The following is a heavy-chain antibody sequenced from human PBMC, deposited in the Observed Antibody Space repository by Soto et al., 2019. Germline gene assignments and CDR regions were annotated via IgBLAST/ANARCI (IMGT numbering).Heavy chain of an antibody. CDR3: ARGATYYYGSGSYYNSPYYYGMDV. CDR1: GFTFSSYA. D-gene: IGHD3-10*01. CDR2: ISGSGGST. Sequence: GGSLRLSCAASGFTFSSYAMSWVRQAPGKGLEWVSAISGSGGSTYYADSVKGRFTISRDNSKNTLYLQMNSLRAEDTAVYYCARGATYYYGSGSYYNSPYYYGMDVWGQGTTVTVSS. V-gene: IGHV3-23*01. J-gene: IGHJ6*02.